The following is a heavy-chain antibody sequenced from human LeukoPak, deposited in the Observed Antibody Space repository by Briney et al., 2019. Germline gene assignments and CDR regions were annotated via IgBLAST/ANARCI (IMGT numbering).Heavy chain of an antibody. V-gene: IGHV1-2*02. J-gene: IGHJ5*02. CDR1: GYTFTSYA. CDR3: AREGVVPAAMIGWFDP. Sequence: ASVKVSCKASGYTFTSYAMHWVRQAPGQGLEWMGWINPNSGGTNYAQKFQGRVTMTRDTSISTAYMELSRLRSDDTAVYYCAREGVVPAAMIGWFDPWGQGTLVTVSS. D-gene: IGHD2-2*01. CDR2: INPNSGGT.